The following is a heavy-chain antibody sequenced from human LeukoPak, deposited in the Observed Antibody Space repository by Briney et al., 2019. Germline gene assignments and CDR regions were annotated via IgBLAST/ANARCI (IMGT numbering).Heavy chain of an antibody. Sequence: SETLSLTCAVYGGSFSGYYWSWIRQPPGKGLEWIGSIYYSGSTYYNPSLKSRVTISVDTSKNQFSLKLSSVTAADTAVYYCARQVSGGFDPWGQGTLVTVSS. J-gene: IGHJ5*02. CDR3: ARQVSGGFDP. D-gene: IGHD3-10*01. V-gene: IGHV4-34*01. CDR2: IYYSGST. CDR1: GGSFSGYY.